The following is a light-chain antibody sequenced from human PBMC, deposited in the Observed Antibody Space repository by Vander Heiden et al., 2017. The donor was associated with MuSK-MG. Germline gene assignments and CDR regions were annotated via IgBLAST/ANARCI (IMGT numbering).Light chain of an antibody. V-gene: IGLV1-40*01. CDR3: QSYDNSRSGYVV. CDR2: GNS. CDR1: SSNIGAGYD. Sequence: QSVLTQPPSVSGAPGQRVTISCTGSSSNIGAGYDVHCYHQLPETAPNLLIFGNSNRPSGVPDRFSGSKSGTSASIAITGLQAEDEADDYCQSYDNSRSGYVVFGGGTKLTVL. J-gene: IGLJ2*01.